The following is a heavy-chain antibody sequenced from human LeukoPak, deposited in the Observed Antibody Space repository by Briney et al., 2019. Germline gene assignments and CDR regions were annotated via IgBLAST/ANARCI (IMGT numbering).Heavy chain of an antibody. CDR1: GYSFTSYW. V-gene: IGHV5-51*01. CDR3: ARQRFSTVTTLGPETHRRQRVDYYYYGMDV. CDR2: IYPGDSDT. Sequence: PGESLKISCKGSGYSFTSYWIGWVRQMPGKGLEWMGIIYPGDSDTRYSPSFQGQVTISADKSISTAYLQWSSLKASDTAMYYCARQRFSTVTTLGPETHRRQRVDYYYYGMDVWGQGTTVTVSS. D-gene: IGHD4-17*01. J-gene: IGHJ6*02.